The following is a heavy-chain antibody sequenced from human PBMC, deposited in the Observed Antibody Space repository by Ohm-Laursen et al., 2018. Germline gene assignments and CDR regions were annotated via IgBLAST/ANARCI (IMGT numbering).Heavy chain of an antibody. CDR3: AGQRSGSTGMDV. J-gene: IGHJ6*02. D-gene: IGHD3-10*01. CDR2: IHYSGNT. CDR1: GGSISSYY. V-gene: IGHV4-59*08. Sequence: GTLSLTCTVSGGSISSYYWSWIRQPPGKGLEWIGYIHYSGNTNYNPSLKSRVTISVDTSKTQFSLKRSSVTAADTAVYYCAGQRSGSTGMDVWGQGTTVIVSS.